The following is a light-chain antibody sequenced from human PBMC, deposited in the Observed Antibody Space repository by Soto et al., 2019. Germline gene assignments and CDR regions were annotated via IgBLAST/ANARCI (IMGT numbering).Light chain of an antibody. CDR2: GAS. V-gene: IGKV3-20*01. J-gene: IGKJ2*01. CDR1: QSVSNN. Sequence: EIVMTQSPATLSVSPGERATLSCSASQSVSNNLAWYQKKPGQAPRLLIYGASDRATDIPDRFSGSGSGTDFTLTISRLEPEDFAVYYCQHFGSSPPKYTFGQGTKLEIK. CDR3: QHFGSSPPKYT.